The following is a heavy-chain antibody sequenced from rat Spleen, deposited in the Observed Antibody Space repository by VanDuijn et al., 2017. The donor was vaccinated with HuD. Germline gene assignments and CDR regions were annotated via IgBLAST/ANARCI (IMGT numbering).Heavy chain of an antibody. CDR1: GFSLTSYS. D-gene: IGHD1-2*01. Sequence: QVQLRESGPGLVQPSETLSLTCTVSGFSLTSYSVSWVRQPSGKGPEWMGVIWGKGNTNYNSALKSRLSISRDTSKSQIYLKMNSLQTEDTATYFCARADVAGLSTDGIWGQGIMVTVSS. CDR3: ARADVAGLSTDGI. J-gene: IGHJ2*01. CDR2: IWGKGNT. V-gene: IGHV2-13*01.